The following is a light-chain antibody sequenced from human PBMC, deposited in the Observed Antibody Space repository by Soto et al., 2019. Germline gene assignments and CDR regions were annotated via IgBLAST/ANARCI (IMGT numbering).Light chain of an antibody. Sequence: PGARATLSCRASQSVSSTYLAWYQQKPGQAPRLLIYGASSRATGIPDRFSGSGSGTDFTLAISRLEPEDLAVYYCQQYGSSPFTFGGGTKVEI. CDR2: GAS. CDR1: QSVSSTY. CDR3: QQYGSSPFT. J-gene: IGKJ4*01. V-gene: IGKV3-20*01.